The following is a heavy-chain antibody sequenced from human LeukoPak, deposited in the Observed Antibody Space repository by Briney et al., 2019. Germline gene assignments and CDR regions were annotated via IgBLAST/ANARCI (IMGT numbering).Heavy chain of an antibody. CDR2: IYYSGST. CDR3: ARRLYGGNFDN. V-gene: IGHV4-59*01. D-gene: IGHD4-23*01. J-gene: IGHJ4*02. Sequence: SETLSLTCTVSGGSISSYYWSWIRQPPGKGLECIGYIYYSGSTSYSPSLKSRVTISVDTSKNQFSLKLSSVAAADTAVHYCARRLYGGNFDNWGQGTLVTVSS. CDR1: GGSISSYY.